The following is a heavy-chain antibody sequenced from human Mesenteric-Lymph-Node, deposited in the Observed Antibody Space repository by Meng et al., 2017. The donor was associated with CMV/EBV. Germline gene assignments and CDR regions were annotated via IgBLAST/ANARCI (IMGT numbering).Heavy chain of an antibody. Sequence: GGSLRLSCAASGFTFSSYGMHWVRQAPGKGLEWVSSISSSSSYIYYADSVKGRFTISRDNAKNSLYLQMNSLRAEDTAVYYCARDPRPIHYYYGMDVWGQGTTVTVSS. J-gene: IGHJ6*02. CDR3: ARDPRPIHYYYGMDV. D-gene: IGHD2-21*01. CDR1: GFTFSSYG. V-gene: IGHV3-21*01. CDR2: ISSSSSYI.